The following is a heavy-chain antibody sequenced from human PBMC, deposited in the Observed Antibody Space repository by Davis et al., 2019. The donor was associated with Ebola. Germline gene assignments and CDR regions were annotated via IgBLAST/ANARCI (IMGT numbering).Heavy chain of an antibody. V-gene: IGHV5-51*01. J-gene: IGHJ4*02. CDR1: GYSFTSYW. D-gene: IGHD6-13*01. CDR3: ARQPIYSSSWMFDY. CDR2: IYPGDSDT. Sequence: GESLKISCTGSGYSFTSYWIGWVRQLPGKGLEWMGIIYPGDSDTRYSPSFQGQVTISADKSISTAYLQWSSLKASDTAMYYCARQPIYSSSWMFDYWGQGTLVTVSS.